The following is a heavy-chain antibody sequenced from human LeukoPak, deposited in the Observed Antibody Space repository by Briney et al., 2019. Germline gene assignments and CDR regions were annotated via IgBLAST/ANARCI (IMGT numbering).Heavy chain of an antibody. D-gene: IGHD3-10*01. CDR3: ARGYYGSGSYYNDPVGY. V-gene: IGHV3-64*01. CDR2: ISSNGGST. J-gene: IGHJ4*02. Sequence: PGVSLRLSCAASGFTFSSYAMHWVRQAPGKGLEYGSGISSNGGSTYYANSVKGRFTISRDNSKNTLYLQMDSLRAEDMAVYYCARGYYGSGSYYNDPVGYWGQGTLVTVSS. CDR1: GFTFSSYA.